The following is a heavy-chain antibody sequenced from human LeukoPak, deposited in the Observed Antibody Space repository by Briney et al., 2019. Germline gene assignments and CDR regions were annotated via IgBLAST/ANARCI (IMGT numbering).Heavy chain of an antibody. J-gene: IGHJ6*03. CDR2: INHSGST. Sequence: SETLSLTCAAYGVSFSGYYWSWLRQPPGKGLEWVGEINHSGSTNYNPSLKSRVTISVDTSKNQFSLKLSSVTAADTAVYYCARVPVLRFLEWLSEYYYYMDVWGKGTTVTVSS. V-gene: IGHV4-34*01. CDR1: GVSFSGYY. CDR3: ARVPVLRFLEWLSEYYYYMDV. D-gene: IGHD3-3*01.